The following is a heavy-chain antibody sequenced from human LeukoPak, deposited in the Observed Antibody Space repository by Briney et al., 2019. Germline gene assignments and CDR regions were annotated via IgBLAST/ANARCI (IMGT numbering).Heavy chain of an antibody. Sequence: SETLSLTCTVSGYSISSGYYWGWSRQPPGKGLEWIGSINHSGSTNYNPSLKSRVTISVDTSKNQFSLKLSSVTAADTAVYYCARGSGYCTNDVCSLYYFDYWGQGTLVTVSS. V-gene: IGHV4-38-2*02. D-gene: IGHD2-8*01. CDR2: INHSGST. CDR1: GYSISSGYY. CDR3: ARGSGYCTNDVCSLYYFDY. J-gene: IGHJ4*02.